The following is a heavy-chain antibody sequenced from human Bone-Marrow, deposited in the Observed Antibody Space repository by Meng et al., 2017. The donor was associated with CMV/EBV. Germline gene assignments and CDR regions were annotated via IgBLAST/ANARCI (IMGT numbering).Heavy chain of an antibody. CDR1: GFTFSSYA. CDR2: IKQDGSEK. J-gene: IGHJ4*02. CDR3: ARETSLRTVTTLGDY. Sequence: GESLKISCAASGFTFSSYAMHWVRQAPGKGLEWVANIKQDGSEKYYVDSVKGRFTISRDNAKNSLYLQMNTLRAEDTAVYYCARETSLRTVTTLGDYWGQGTLVTVSS. V-gene: IGHV3-7*01. D-gene: IGHD4-17*01.